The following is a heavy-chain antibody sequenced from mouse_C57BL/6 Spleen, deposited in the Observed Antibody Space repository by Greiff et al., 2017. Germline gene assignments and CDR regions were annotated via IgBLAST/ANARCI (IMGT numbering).Heavy chain of an antibody. Sequence: EVQLQESGEGLVKPGGSLKLSCAASGFTFSSYAMSWVRQTPEKRLEWVAYISSGGDYIYYADTVKGRFTISRDNARNTLYLQMSSLKSEDTAMYYCTRAYSNYKYYFDYWGQGTTLTVSS. V-gene: IGHV5-9-1*02. D-gene: IGHD2-5*01. CDR2: ISSGGDYI. CDR1: GFTFSSYA. CDR3: TRAYSNYKYYFDY. J-gene: IGHJ2*01.